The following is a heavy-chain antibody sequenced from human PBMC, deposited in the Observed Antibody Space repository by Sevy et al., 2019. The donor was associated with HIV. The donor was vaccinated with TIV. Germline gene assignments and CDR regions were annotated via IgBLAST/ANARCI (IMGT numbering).Heavy chain of an antibody. Sequence: GGSLRLSCTASGFTFDDYAMSWVRQAPGKGLEWVGFIRSKAYGGTTEYAASVKGRFTISRDDSKSIAYLQMNSLKTEDTAVYYCTRVGRFLDKGDAFDIWGQGTMVTVSS. CDR3: TRVGRFLDKGDAFDI. V-gene: IGHV3-49*04. CDR2: IRSKAYGGTT. J-gene: IGHJ3*02. D-gene: IGHD3-3*01. CDR1: GFTFDDYA.